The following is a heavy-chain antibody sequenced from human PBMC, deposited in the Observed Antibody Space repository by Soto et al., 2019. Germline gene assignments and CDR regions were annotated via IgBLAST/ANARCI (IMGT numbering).Heavy chain of an antibody. J-gene: IGHJ4*02. D-gene: IGHD3-3*01. CDR1: GFCFSNYN. CDR3: ARDFGHGYYLDY. CDR2: ITDSSDTV. V-gene: IGHV3-48*02. Sequence: GWSLRLSCVASGFCFSNYNMNWVRQAPGKGLEWVSYITDSSDTVHYADSVRGRFTISRDNAESSLYLQMNSLRDEDTAVYFCARDFGHGYYLDYWGRGTLVTVSS.